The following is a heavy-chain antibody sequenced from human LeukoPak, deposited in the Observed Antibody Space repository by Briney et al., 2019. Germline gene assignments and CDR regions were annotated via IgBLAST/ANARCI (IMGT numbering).Heavy chain of an antibody. D-gene: IGHD3-3*02. CDR1: GDIFSSNTAA. Sequence: SQTLSLACALSGDIFSSNTAAWNWIRQSPSRGLEWLGRTYYRSKWYNDYAVSVKSRITINPDTSKNQFSLQLYSVTPEDTAVYYCARSISSGGFRLDYWGQGTLVTVSS. J-gene: IGHJ4*02. CDR2: TYYRSKWYN. V-gene: IGHV6-1*01. CDR3: ARSISSGGFRLDY.